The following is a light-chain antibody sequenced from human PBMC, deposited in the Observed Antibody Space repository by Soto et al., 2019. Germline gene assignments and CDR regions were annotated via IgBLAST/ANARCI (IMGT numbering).Light chain of an antibody. J-gene: IGKJ1*01. CDR2: DVS. CDR1: LCFSRW. Sequence: DIPMTQSPSTLSASVGDRVTITCRASLCFSRWLAWYQQKPGKPPKVLIYDVSRLESGVPSRFSGSGSGTEFTLTISRLQPEDVATYYCQQYNNLWAFGQGTKVEIK. V-gene: IGKV1-5*01. CDR3: QQYNNLWA.